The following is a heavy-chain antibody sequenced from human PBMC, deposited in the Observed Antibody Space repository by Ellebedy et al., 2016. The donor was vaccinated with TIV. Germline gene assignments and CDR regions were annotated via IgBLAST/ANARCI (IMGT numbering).Heavy chain of an antibody. V-gene: IGHV3-23*01. Sequence: GESLKISCAASGFTFSSHGMAWVRQAPGKGLEWLSGITGGGYTTYYADSVKGRFTISRDNSKNTLFLQLSRLRAEDTAVFYCVRVMWPVPGPVDPFDYWGQGTPVTVSS. CDR3: VRVMWPVPGPVDPFDY. D-gene: IGHD6-19*01. CDR2: ITGGGYTT. CDR1: GFTFSSHG. J-gene: IGHJ4*02.